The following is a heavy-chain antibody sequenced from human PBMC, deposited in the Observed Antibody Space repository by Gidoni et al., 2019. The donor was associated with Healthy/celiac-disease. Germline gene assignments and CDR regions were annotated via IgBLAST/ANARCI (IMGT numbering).Heavy chain of an antibody. D-gene: IGHD2-2*01. V-gene: IGHV2-26*01. CDR1: GFSLSNARMG. J-gene: IGHJ4*02. CDR3: ARILRGDIVVVPAAISSPYYFDY. CDR2: IFSNDEK. Sequence: QVTLKESGPVLVKPTETLTLTCTVSGFSLSNARMGVSWIRQPPVKALEWLAHIFSNDEKSYSTSLKSRLTISKDTSKSQVVLTMTNMDPVDTATYYCARILRGDIVVVPAAISSPYYFDYWGQGTLVTVSS.